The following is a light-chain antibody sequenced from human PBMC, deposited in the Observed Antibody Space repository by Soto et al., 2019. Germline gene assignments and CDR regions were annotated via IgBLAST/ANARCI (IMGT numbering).Light chain of an antibody. CDR3: QQANSFPYT. CDR2: AAS. J-gene: IGKJ2*01. Sequence: DIQMTQSPSSVSASVGDTVTITCRASQGFSGGLAWYQQKSGKAPKLLIYAASTLQSGVPSRFSGSASGADFTLTISSLQPEDFATYFCQQANSFPYTFGQGTTLQIK. V-gene: IGKV1-12*01. CDR1: QGFSGG.